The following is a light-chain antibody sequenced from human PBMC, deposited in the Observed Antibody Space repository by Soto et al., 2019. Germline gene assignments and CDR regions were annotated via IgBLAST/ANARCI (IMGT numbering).Light chain of an antibody. CDR3: VSYTDTDTLV. J-gene: IGLJ1*01. CDR2: EVT. V-gene: IGLV2-14*01. CDR1: NTDVGQGKS. Sequence: QSVLTQPGSVSGSRGQSITISCFGRNTDVGQGKSVSWYQQGPGKAPKLLIFEVTNRPSGISSRFSGSRSGNTASLTISGLQPDDEGDYYCVSYTDTDTLVFGTGTKVTVL.